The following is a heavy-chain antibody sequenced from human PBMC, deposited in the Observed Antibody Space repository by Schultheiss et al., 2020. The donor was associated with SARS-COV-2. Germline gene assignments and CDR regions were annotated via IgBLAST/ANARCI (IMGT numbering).Heavy chain of an antibody. CDR3: ARGRLKQLVPVYLGV. V-gene: IGHV3-74*01. CDR2: INSDGSST. D-gene: IGHD6-6*01. J-gene: IGHJ6*02. CDR1: GFTFSSYW. Sequence: GGSLRLSCAASGFTFSSYWMHWVRQAPGKGLVWVSRINSDGSSTSYADSVKGRFTISRDNAKNSVYLQMNSLRAEDTAVYYCARGRLKQLVPVYLGVWGQGTTVTVSS.